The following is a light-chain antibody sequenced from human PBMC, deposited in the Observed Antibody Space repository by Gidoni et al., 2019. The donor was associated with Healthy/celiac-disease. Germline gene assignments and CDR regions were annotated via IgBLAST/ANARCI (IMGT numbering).Light chain of an antibody. CDR1: SSDVGGCNY. J-gene: IGLJ2*01. V-gene: IGLV2-8*01. CDR2: EVS. CDR3: SSYAGSNNVV. Sequence: QSALTQPPSASGSPGQSVTISCTETSSDVGGCNYVSWYQQHPGKAPKLMIYEVSKRPSGVPDRFSGSKSGNTASLTVSGLQAEDEADYYCSSYAGSNNVVFGGGTKLTVL.